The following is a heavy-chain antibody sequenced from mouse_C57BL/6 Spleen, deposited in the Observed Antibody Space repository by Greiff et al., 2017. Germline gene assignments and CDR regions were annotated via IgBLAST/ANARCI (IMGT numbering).Heavy chain of an antibody. D-gene: IGHD1-1*01. CDR3: ARGGGLITTVYVDY. V-gene: IGHV5-16*01. CDR2: INYDGSST. CDR1: GFTFSDYY. Sequence: EVKLMESEGGLVQPGSSMKLSCTASGFTFSDYYMAWVRQVPEKGLEWVANINYDGSSTYYLDSLKSRFIISRDNAKNILYLQMSSLKSEDTATYYCARGGGLITTVYVDYWGQGTTLTVSS. J-gene: IGHJ2*01.